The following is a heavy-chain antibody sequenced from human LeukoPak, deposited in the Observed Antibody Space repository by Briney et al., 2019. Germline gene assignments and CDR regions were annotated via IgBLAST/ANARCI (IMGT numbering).Heavy chain of an antibody. Sequence: SVKVSCKASGGTFSSYAISWVRQAPGQGLEWMGGIIPIFGTTNYAQKFQDRVTITADKPTSTAYMELSSLRSEDTAVYYCARVVGLTGYSSSWYSGYYYYMDVWGKGTTVTVSS. J-gene: IGHJ6*03. CDR3: ARVVGLTGYSSSWYSGYYYYMDV. V-gene: IGHV1-69*06. CDR1: GGTFSSYA. D-gene: IGHD6-13*01. CDR2: IIPIFGTT.